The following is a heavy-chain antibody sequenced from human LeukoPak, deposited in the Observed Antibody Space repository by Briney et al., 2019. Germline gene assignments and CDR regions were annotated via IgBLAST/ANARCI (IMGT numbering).Heavy chain of an antibody. CDR2: ISVSGFTT. J-gene: IGHJ3*02. CDR3: AKAGEEVATISPFEM. D-gene: IGHD5-24*01. Sequence: GGSLRLSCAASGFTFSSYAISWVRHAPGRGLEWVSSISVSGFTTYYADSVKGRFTISRDNSKNTVSLLLNSLRAEDTAIYHCAKAGEEVATISPFEMWGQGTKVTVSS. CDR1: GFTFSSYA. V-gene: IGHV3-23*01.